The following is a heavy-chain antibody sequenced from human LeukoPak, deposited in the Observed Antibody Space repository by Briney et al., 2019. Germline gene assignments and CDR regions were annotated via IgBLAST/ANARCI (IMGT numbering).Heavy chain of an antibody. V-gene: IGHV4-61*02. J-gene: IGHJ3*02. Sequence: SETLSLTCTVSGGSISSGSYYWSWIRQPAGKGLEWIGRIYTIGSTNYNPSLKSRVTISVDTSKNQFSLKLSSVTAADTAVYYCARGIGYCSSTSCYIYAFDIWGQGTMVTVSS. CDR3: ARGIGYCSSTSCYIYAFDI. CDR2: IYTIGST. D-gene: IGHD2-2*02. CDR1: GGSISSGSYY.